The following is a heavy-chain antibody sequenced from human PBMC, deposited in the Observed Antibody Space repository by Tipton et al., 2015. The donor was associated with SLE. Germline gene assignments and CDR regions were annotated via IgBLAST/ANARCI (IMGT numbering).Heavy chain of an antibody. CDR3: ARGLSITMIVVPRGGAFDI. D-gene: IGHD3-22*01. CDR2: ISPYNGNT. CDR1: GYTFTTYG. J-gene: IGHJ3*02. Sequence: QVQLVQSGAEVKKPGASVKVSCKASGYTFTTYGVSWVRQAPGQGLEWMGWISPYNGNTNDAEKLHERITMTTDTSKNQFSLKLSSVTAADTAVYYCARGLSITMIVVPRGGAFDIWGQGTMVTVSS. V-gene: IGHV1-18*01.